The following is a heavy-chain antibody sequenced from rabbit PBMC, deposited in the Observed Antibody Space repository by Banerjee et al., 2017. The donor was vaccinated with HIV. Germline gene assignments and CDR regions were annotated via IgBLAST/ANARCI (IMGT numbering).Heavy chain of an antibody. CDR1: GIDFSSYYY. CDR3: ARDAGGDGYSNDL. Sequence: QQQLEESGGGLVKPGGTLTLTCKASGIDFSSYYYMCWVRQAPGKGLELIACIYTSSGNTVYASWAKGRFTISKTSSTTVTLQMTSLTAADTATYFCARDAGGDGYSNDLWGQGTLVTVS. CDR2: IYTSSGNT. D-gene: IGHD7-1*01. V-gene: IGHV1S45*01. J-gene: IGHJ3*01.